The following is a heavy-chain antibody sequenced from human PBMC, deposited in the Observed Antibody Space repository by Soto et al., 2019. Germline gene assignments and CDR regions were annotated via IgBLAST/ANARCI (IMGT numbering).Heavy chain of an antibody. CDR1: GYSFAGYW. D-gene: IGHD3-22*01. CDR3: ARQIYDSDTGPNFQYYFDS. V-gene: IGHV5-10-1*01. J-gene: IGHJ4*02. CDR2: IDPSDSQT. Sequence: RGESLKISCKGSGYSFAGYWITWVRQKPGKGLEWMGRIDPSDSQTYYSPSFRGHVTISVTKSITTVFLLWSSLRASDTAMYYCARQIYDSDTGPNFQYYFDSWGQGTPVTVSS.